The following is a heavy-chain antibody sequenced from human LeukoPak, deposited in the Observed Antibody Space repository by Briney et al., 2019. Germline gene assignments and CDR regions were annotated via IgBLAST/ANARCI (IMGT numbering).Heavy chain of an antibody. CDR1: SASIISYY. CDR3: ARGPPGYSCGDDAFDI. CDR2: IHYTGST. D-gene: IGHD2-15*01. V-gene: IGHV4-59*01. J-gene: IGHJ3*02. Sequence: SETLSLTCTVSSASIISYYWTWVRQPPGKGLEWIGYIHYTGSTNYNPSFKSRLTISVDTSTNQFSLRLNFVTAADTAVDYCARGPPGYSCGDDAFDIWGPGIQVIVSS.